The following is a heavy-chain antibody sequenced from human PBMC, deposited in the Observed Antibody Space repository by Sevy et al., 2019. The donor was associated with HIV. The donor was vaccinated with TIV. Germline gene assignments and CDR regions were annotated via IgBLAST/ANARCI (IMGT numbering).Heavy chain of an antibody. D-gene: IGHD2-15*01. Sequence: GGSLRLSCAASGFTFSSYGMHWVRQAPGKGLEWVAFIRYDGSNKYYADSVKGRFTISRDNSKNTLYLQMNSLRAEDTAVYYCAKDASVVVAAENWFDPWGQGTLATVSS. CDR1: GFTFSSYG. V-gene: IGHV3-30*02. CDR2: IRYDGSNK. J-gene: IGHJ5*02. CDR3: AKDASVVVAAENWFDP.